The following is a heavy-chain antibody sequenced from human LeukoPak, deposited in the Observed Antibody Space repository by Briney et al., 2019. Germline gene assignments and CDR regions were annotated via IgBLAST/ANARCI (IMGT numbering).Heavy chain of an antibody. V-gene: IGHV4-59*11. Sequence: SETLSLTCTVSGGSIRSHYWSWIRQPPGKGLEWIGYIYYSGRTNYNPSLKSRLTISVDTSKNQFSLKLSSVTAADTAVYYCARDNGDYGSINAFDIWGQGTMVTVSS. CDR3: ARDNGDYGSINAFDI. CDR2: IYYSGRT. D-gene: IGHD3-10*01. CDR1: GGSIRSHY. J-gene: IGHJ3*02.